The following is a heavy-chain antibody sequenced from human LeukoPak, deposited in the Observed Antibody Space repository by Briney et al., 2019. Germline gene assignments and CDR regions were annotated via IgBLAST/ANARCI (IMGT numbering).Heavy chain of an antibody. CDR3: ARSAYGEVDY. CDR2: IYYSGST. J-gene: IGHJ4*02. V-gene: IGHV4-59*01. Sequence: KTSETLSLTCTVSGGSISSYYWSWIRQPPGKGLEWIGYIYYSGSTNYNPSLKSRVTISVDTSKNQFSLKLSSVTAADTAVYYCARSAYGEVDYWGQGTLVTVSS. CDR1: GGSISSYY. D-gene: IGHD4-17*01.